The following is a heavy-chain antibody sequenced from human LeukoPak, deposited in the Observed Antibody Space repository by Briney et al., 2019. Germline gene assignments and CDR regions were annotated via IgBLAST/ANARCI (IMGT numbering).Heavy chain of an antibody. J-gene: IGHJ4*02. D-gene: IGHD3-22*01. CDR2: ISGSGDST. CDR1: GFTFSSYV. CDR3: AKVPEDSSGYYGDY. Sequence: GGSLRLSCTASGFTFSSYVMSWVRQAPGKGLEWVSAISGSGDSTYYADSVKGRFTISRDNSKNTLYLQMDSLRAEDTAVYYCAKVPEDSSGYYGDYWGQGALVTVSS. V-gene: IGHV3-23*01.